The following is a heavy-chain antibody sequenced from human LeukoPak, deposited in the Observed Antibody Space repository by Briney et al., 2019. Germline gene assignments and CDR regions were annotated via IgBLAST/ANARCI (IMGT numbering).Heavy chain of an antibody. Sequence: GGSLRLSCTASGFTLGGHDMHWVRQTTGDGLEWVAAVSAGHHTFYAGSVKGRFTVSREDAKNSLYHQMNSLRAGDTAVYYCVREARGYHYTYFDYWGQGSLVTVSS. CDR3: VREARGYHYTYFDY. CDR2: VSAGHHT. CDR1: GFTLGGHD. D-gene: IGHD5-18*01. V-gene: IGHV3-13*01. J-gene: IGHJ4*02.